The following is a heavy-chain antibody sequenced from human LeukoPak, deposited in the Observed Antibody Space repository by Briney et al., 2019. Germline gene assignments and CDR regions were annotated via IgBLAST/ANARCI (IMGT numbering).Heavy chain of an antibody. D-gene: IGHD3-22*01. J-gene: IGHJ4*02. CDR2: INSGGTTT. CDR3: LRGDSRDF. CDR1: GFAFSTYT. V-gene: IGHV3-21*06. Sequence: PGGSLRLSCAACGFAFSTYTMTWARQAPGKGLEWVASINSGGTTTHYAFSVKGRFTISRDNAQNVLYLQMNGLRGDDAAVYYCLRGDSRDFWGQGTLVTVSS.